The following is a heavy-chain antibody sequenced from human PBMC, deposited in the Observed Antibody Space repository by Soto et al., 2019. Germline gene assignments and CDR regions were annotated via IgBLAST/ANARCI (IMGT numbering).Heavy chain of an antibody. V-gene: IGHV4-31*03. CDR1: GGSISSGGYY. CDR3: ARANYDFWSGYYDDYYYYGMDV. D-gene: IGHD3-3*01. CDR2: ICYSGST. J-gene: IGHJ6*02. Sequence: QVQLQESGPGLVKPSQTLSLTCTVSGGSISSGGYYWSWIRQHPGKGLEWIGYICYSGSTYYNPSLKSRVTISVDTSKNQFSLKLSSVTAADTAVYYCARANYDFWSGYYDDYYYYGMDVWGQGTTVTVSS.